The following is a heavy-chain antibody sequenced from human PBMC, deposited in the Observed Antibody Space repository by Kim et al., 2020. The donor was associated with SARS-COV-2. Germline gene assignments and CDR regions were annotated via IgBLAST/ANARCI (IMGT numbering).Heavy chain of an antibody. D-gene: IGHD5-12*01. Sequence: GGSLRLSCAASGFTFSSYSMNWVRQAPGKGLEWVSSISSSSYIYYADSVKGRFTISRDNAKNSLYLQMNSLRAEDTAVYYCARDPREGGYSGSYFDYWGQGTLVTVSS. CDR1: GFTFSSYS. V-gene: IGHV3-21*01. CDR3: ARDPREGGYSGSYFDY. CDR2: ISSSSYI. J-gene: IGHJ4*02.